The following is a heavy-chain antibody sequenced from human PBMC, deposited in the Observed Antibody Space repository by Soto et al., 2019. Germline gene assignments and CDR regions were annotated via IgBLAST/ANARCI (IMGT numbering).Heavy chain of an antibody. V-gene: IGHV1-18*04. D-gene: IGHD2-8*01. CDR3: ARVRSDCTNGVCYLNWFDP. CDR1: GYTFTSYG. J-gene: IGHJ5*02. CDR2: ISAYNGNT. Sequence: GASVKVSCKASGYTFTSYGISWVRQAPGQGLEWMGWISAYNGNTNYAQKPQGRVTMTTDTSTSTAYMELRSLRSDDTAVYYCARVRSDCTNGVCYLNWFDPWGQGTLVTVSS.